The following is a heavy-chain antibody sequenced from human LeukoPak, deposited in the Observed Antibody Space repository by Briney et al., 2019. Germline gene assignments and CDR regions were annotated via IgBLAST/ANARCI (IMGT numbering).Heavy chain of an antibody. CDR2: ISSSGSTI. D-gene: IGHD3-22*01. V-gene: IGHV3-48*03. Sequence: GGSLRLSCAASGFTFSSYEMNWVRQAPGKGLEWVSYISSSGSTIYYADSVKGRFNISRDNAKNSLYLQMNSLRAEDTAVYYCARTSYDSSGYYYAYYFDYWGQGTLVTVSS. CDR3: ARTSYDSSGYYYAYYFDY. J-gene: IGHJ4*02. CDR1: GFTFSSYE.